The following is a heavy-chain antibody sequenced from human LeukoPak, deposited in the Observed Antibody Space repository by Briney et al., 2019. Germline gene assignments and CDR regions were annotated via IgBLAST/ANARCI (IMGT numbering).Heavy chain of an antibody. J-gene: IGHJ4*02. V-gene: IGHV3-64*01. CDR3: ARGTGNWNDALFDY. D-gene: IGHD1-1*01. Sequence: GGSLRLSCAASVFTFSTYAMHWVRQAPGKGLEYVSSISSNGISTYYANSVKGRFTISRDNSKNTLYLQMGSLRAEDMAVYYCARGTGNWNDALFDYWGQGTLVTVSS. CDR2: ISSNGIST. CDR1: VFTFSTYA.